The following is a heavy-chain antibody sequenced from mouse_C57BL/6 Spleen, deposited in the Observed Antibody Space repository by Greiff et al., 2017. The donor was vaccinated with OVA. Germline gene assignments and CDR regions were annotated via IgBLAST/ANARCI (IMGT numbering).Heavy chain of an antibody. Sequence: QVQLQQSGAELMKPGASVKLSCKASGYTFTGYWIEWVKQRPGHGLEWIGEILPGSGGTNYNEKFKGKATFTADTSSNTAYMHLSSLTTEDSAIYYCARWILPIYYAMGDRGQGTSVTV. CDR2: ILPGSGGT. V-gene: IGHV1-9*01. J-gene: IGHJ4*01. CDR1: GYTFTGYW. D-gene: IGHD2-1*01. CDR3: ARWILPIYYAMGD.